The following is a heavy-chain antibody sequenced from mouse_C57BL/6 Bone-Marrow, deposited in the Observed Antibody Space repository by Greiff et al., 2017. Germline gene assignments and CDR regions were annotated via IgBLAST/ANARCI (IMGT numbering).Heavy chain of an antibody. D-gene: IGHD2-3*01. CDR2: IYPGSGST. V-gene: IGHV1-55*01. Sequence: QVQLKQPGAELVKPGASVKMSCKASGYTFTSYWITWVKQRPGQGLEWIGDIYPGSGSTNYNEKFKSKATLTVDTSSSTAYMQLSSLTSEDSAVYYCAREKWLLREFAYWGQGTLVTVSA. J-gene: IGHJ3*01. CDR3: AREKWLLREFAY. CDR1: GYTFTSYW.